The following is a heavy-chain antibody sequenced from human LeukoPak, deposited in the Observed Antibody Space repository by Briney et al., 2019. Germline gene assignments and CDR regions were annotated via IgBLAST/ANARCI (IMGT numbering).Heavy chain of an antibody. Sequence: SETLSLTCTVSGGSISSYYWSWIRQPPGKGLEWIGYIYYSGSTNYNPSLKSRVTISVDTSKNQFSLKLTSVTAADTALYYCAREGRFYYGSSRYQPFDYWGQGTLVTVSS. CDR2: IYYSGST. CDR1: GGSISSYY. V-gene: IGHV4-59*12. D-gene: IGHD3-22*01. J-gene: IGHJ4*02. CDR3: AREGRFYYGSSRYQPFDY.